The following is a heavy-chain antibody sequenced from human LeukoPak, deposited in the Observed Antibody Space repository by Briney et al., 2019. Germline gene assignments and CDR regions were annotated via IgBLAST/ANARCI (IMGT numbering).Heavy chain of an antibody. CDR3: ARVSSSNWYEVDY. V-gene: IGHV1-46*01. CDR2: INPSDGST. J-gene: IGHJ4*02. D-gene: IGHD6-13*01. CDR1: GYIFTHYF. Sequence: ASVKVSCKASGYIFTHYFVHWVRQAPGQGLEWMGIINPSDGSTAYAQKSQGRLTMTRDTSTNTVHMELSGLRSEDTAVYYCARVSSSNWYEVDYWGQGTLVTVSP.